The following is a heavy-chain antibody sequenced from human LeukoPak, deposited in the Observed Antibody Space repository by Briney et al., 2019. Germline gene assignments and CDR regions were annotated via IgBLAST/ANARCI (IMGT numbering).Heavy chain of an antibody. D-gene: IGHD5-24*01. V-gene: IGHV4-61*02. CDR3: AREGDGYDAFDI. CDR2: IYSSGST. CDR1: GGSISSGSYY. J-gene: IGHJ3*02. Sequence: SETLSLTCTVSGGSISSGSYYWTWIRQPAGKGLEWIGRIYSSGSTNYNPSLRSRVTMSIDTSKNQFSLKLSSVTAADTAVYYCAREGDGYDAFDIWGQGTMVTVSS.